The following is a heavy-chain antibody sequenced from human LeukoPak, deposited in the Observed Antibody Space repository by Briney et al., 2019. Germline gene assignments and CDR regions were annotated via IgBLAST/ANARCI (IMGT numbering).Heavy chain of an antibody. CDR1: GFSLSTSGVG. J-gene: IGHJ4*02. CDR3: AHSKRGPSCSGGSCYAFDY. D-gene: IGHD2-15*01. Sequence: SGPTLVNPTQTLTLACTFSGFSLSTSGVGVGWIRQPPGKALEWLALIYWDDDKRHSPSLKSRLTITKDTSKNQVVLTMTNMDPVDTATYYCAHSKRGPSCSGGSCYAFDYWGQGTLVTVSS. V-gene: IGHV2-5*02. CDR2: IYWDDDK.